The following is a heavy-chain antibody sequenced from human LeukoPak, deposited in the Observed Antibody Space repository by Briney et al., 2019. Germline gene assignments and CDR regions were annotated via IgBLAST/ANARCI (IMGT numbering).Heavy chain of an antibody. CDR1: GFTFSSYW. Sequence: GGSQRLSCAASGFTFSSYWMHWVRQAPGKGLVWVSRINNDGSSTSYADSVQGRFTISRDNAKNTLYLQMNSLRAEDAALYYCARVARGDYYYYYMDVWGKGTTVTVSS. J-gene: IGHJ6*03. CDR3: ARVARGDYYYYYMDV. V-gene: IGHV3-74*01. CDR2: INNDGSST. D-gene: IGHD3-10*01.